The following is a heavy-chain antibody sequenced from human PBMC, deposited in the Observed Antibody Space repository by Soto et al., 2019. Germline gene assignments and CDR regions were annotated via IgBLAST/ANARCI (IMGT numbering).Heavy chain of an antibody. Sequence: SETLSLTCTVSGGSISSYYWSWIRQPPGKGLEWIGYIYYSGSTNYNPSLKSRVTISVDTSKNQFSLKLSSVTAADTAVYYCAREFPGDCSGGSCYSTPLAFDYRGQGTPVTVSS. CDR2: IYYSGST. CDR1: GGSISSYY. CDR3: AREFPGDCSGGSCYSTPLAFDY. V-gene: IGHV4-59*01. J-gene: IGHJ4*02. D-gene: IGHD2-15*01.